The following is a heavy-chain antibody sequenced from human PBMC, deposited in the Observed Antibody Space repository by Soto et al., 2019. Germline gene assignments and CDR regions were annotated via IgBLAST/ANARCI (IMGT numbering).Heavy chain of an antibody. CDR3: ASGDYDFWSGPGGGMDV. CDR1: GYTLTGYY. V-gene: IGHV1-2*04. D-gene: IGHD3-3*01. CDR2: INPNGGGT. J-gene: IGHJ6*02. Sequence: ASVKVSCKASGYTLTGYYIHWVRQAPGQGLEWMGWINPNGGGTNSAQRFQGWVTVTRDTSISTAYMDLSRLRCDDTAVYNCASGDYDFWSGPGGGMDVWGQGTTVTVSS.